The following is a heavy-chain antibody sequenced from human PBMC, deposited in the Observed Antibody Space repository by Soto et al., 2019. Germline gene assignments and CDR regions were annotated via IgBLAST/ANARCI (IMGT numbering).Heavy chain of an antibody. Sequence: GGSLRLACAASGFTFSSYAMSWVRQAPGKGLEWVSAISGSGGSTYYADSVKGRFTISRDNSKNTLYLQMNSLRAEDTAVYYCEKDSSSYYFDYPGQGHLVTLSS. CDR2: ISGSGGST. D-gene: IGHD6-6*01. CDR3: EKDSSSYYFDY. J-gene: IGHJ4*02. V-gene: IGHV3-23*01. CDR1: GFTFSSYA.